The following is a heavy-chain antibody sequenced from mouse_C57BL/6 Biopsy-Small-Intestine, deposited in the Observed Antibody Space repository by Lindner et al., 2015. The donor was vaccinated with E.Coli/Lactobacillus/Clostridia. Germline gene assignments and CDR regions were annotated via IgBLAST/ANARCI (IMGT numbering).Heavy chain of an antibody. D-gene: IGHD1-1*01. CDR2: ISSGSSTI. CDR3: ARRDYGSSPWFAY. CDR1: GFTFSDYG. V-gene: IGHV5-17*01. J-gene: IGHJ3*01. Sequence: VQLQESGGGLVKPGGSLKLSCAASGFTFSDYGMHWVRQAPEKGLEWIAYISSGSSTIYYADTVKGRFTISRDNAKNTLFPQMTSLRSEDTAMYYCARRDYGSSPWFAYWGQGTLVTVSA.